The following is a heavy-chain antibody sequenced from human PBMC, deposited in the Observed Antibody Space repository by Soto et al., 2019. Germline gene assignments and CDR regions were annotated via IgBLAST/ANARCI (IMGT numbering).Heavy chain of an antibody. CDR1: GFTFSSHA. CDR3: AKVRDTTMNMNFDY. CDR2: FDNSDGRT. D-gene: IGHD5-18*01. J-gene: IGHJ4*02. V-gene: IGHV3-23*01. Sequence: TGGSLRLSCSAFGFTFSSHAMNWVRQAPGKGLEWVSTFDNSDGRTYYTDSVKGRFTISRDNSKNTLFLQMNSLRPEDTAVYYCAKVRDTTMNMNFDYWGQGTLVTVSS.